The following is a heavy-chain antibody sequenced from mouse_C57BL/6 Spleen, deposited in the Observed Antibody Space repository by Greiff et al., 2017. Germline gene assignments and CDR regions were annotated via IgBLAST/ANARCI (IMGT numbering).Heavy chain of an antibody. V-gene: IGHV5-6*01. CDR3: ARRGGYFDV. J-gene: IGHJ1*03. CDR2: ISSGGSYT. CDR1: GFTFSSYG. Sequence: EVKLVESGGDLVKPGGSLKLSCAASGFTFSSYGMSWVRQTPDKRLEWVATISSGGSYTYYPDSVKGRFTISRDNAKNTLYLQMSSRKSEDTAMYYCARRGGYFDVWGTGTTVTVSS.